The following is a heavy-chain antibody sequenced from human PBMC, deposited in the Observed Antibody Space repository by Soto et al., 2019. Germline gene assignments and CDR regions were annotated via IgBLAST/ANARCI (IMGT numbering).Heavy chain of an antibody. D-gene: IGHD2-15*01. CDR1: GFTFSSYW. CDR2: INSDGSST. CDR3: ARVYCSGGSFYQLDY. J-gene: IGHJ4*02. Sequence: PGGSLRLSCAASGFTFSSYWMHWVRQAPGKGLVWVSRINSDGSSTTYADSVKGRFTISRDNAKNTLYLQMNSLRAEDTAVYYCARVYCSGGSFYQLDYWGQETLVTVSS. V-gene: IGHV3-74*01.